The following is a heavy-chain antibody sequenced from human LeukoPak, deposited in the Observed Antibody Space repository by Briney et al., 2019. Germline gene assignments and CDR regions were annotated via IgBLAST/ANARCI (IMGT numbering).Heavy chain of an antibody. Sequence: ASVKVSCKASGYTFRSYDINWVRQAPGQGLEWLGWMNPNSGNTGYAPKFQGRVTMTRVTSINTAYMELTSLRSEDTAVYFCVRGDLPTTVLNDPFNIWGQGTMVTASS. CDR1: GYTFRSYD. D-gene: IGHD4-11*01. CDR3: VRGDLPTTVLNDPFNI. V-gene: IGHV1-8*01. CDR2: MNPNSGNT. J-gene: IGHJ3*02.